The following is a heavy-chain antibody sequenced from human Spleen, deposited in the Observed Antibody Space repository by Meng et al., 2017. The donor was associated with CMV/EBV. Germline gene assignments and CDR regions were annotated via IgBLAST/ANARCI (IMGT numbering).Heavy chain of an antibody. CDR1: GYTFTGYY. CDR2: INPYNGGT. J-gene: IGHJ4*02. CDR3: ARDLRYYESSGPIDY. V-gene: IGHV1-2*02. Sequence: ASVKVSCKASGYTFTGYYIHWVRQAPGQGLEWMGWINPYNGGTHYAQEFQGRVTMTRDTSISTAYMELSRLRFDDTAVYYCARDLRYYESSGPIDYWGQGTLVTVSS. D-gene: IGHD3-22*01.